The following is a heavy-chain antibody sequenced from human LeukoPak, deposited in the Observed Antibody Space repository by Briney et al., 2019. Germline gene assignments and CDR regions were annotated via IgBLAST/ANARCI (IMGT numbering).Heavy chain of an antibody. D-gene: IGHD4-11*01. CDR3: ARGMRVTTYLGDWFDP. J-gene: IGHJ5*02. Sequence: SETLSLTCAAYGGSFSGYYWSWIRQPPGKGLEWIGEINHSGSTNYNPSLKSRDTISVDTSKNQFSLKLSSVAAADKAVYYCARGMRVTTYLGDWFDPWGQGTLVTVSS. V-gene: IGHV4-34*01. CDR2: INHSGST. CDR1: GGSFSGYY.